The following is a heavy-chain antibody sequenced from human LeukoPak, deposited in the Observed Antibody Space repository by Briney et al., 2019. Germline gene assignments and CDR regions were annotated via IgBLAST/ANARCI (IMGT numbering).Heavy chain of an antibody. CDR1: GFTFSSYW. D-gene: IGHD3-10*01. CDR3: ARSYGSGSNPGDY. J-gene: IGHJ4*02. CDR2: IASDGSST. V-gene: IGHV3-74*01. Sequence: GGSLRLSCVASGFTFSSYWMNWVRQAPGKGLVWVSRIASDGSSTTYADSVKGRFSISRDNAKNTLYLQMNSLRVEDTAVYYCARSYGSGSNPGDYWGQGTLVTVSS.